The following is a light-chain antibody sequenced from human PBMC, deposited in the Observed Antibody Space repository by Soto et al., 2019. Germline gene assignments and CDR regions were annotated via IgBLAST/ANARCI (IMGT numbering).Light chain of an antibody. CDR2: GAS. CDR3: QQYGGSPIT. V-gene: IGKV3-20*01. J-gene: IGKJ5*01. CDR1: QSVSSSF. Sequence: EIVLTQSPGTLSLSPGERATLSCRASQSVSSSFLAWYQQKPGQAPRLLIYGASGRATGIPDRFSGSGSGTDFTLTIDGLEPEDFAVYYCQQYGGSPITFGLGTRLEIK.